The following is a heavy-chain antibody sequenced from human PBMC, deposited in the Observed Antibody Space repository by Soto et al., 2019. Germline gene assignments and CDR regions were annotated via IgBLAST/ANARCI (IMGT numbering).Heavy chain of an antibody. D-gene: IGHD2-2*01. CDR1: GFTFSSHW. CDR3: TREAGDCSRTSCYRRAFDS. J-gene: IGHJ3*02. V-gene: IGHV3-74*01. CDR2: INTDGGIT. Sequence: EVQLVESGGDLVQPGGSLRLSCAASGFTFSSHWMHWVRRVPGKGLVWVSHINTDGGITGYADSVKGRFTISRDNAKNTLNLQMNGLRVEDTSVYYCTREAGDCSRTSCYRRAFDSWGQGTMVTVSS.